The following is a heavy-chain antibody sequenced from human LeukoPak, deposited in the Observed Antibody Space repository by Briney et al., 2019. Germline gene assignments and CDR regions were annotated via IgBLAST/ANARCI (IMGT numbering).Heavy chain of an antibody. V-gene: IGHV3-21*01. CDR2: ISSSSSYI. CDR1: GFTFSSYS. D-gene: IGHD6-13*01. J-gene: IGHJ4*02. CDR3: ARWRAGAAAGTDY. Sequence: PGGSLRLSCAASGFTFSSYSMNWVRQAPGKGLEWVSSISSSSSYIYYADSVKGRFTISRDNAKNSLYLQMTSLRAEDTAVYYCARWRAGAAAGTDYWGQGTLVTVSS.